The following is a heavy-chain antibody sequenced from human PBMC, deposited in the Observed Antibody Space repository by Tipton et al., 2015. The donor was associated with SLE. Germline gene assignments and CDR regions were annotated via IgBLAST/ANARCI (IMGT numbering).Heavy chain of an antibody. CDR1: GDSFYSSHDQ. V-gene: IGHV4-39*01. J-gene: IGHJ4*02. CDR3: ARTLAAQFDY. CDR2: RFSGGST. Sequence: LRLSCSVSGDSFYSSHDQWDWIRQSPGKGLEWIGSRFSGGSTYYNPSLKRRVTISVDTSKNQFSLKLSSVTAADTAVYYCARTLAAQFDYWGQGTLVTVSS. D-gene: IGHD6-6*01.